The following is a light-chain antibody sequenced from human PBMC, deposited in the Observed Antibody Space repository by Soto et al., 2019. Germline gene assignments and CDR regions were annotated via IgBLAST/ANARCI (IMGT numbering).Light chain of an antibody. CDR1: QSVSSNY. V-gene: IGKV3-20*01. J-gene: IGKJ5*01. CDR2: GAF. Sequence: EIVLTQSPCTRSLSPGERATLSCSASQSVSSNYLAWYQQKPGQAPRLLIYGAFKRATGIPDRFSGSESGTDFTLTISRLQSEDFAVYYCQQYNNWPPITFGQGTRLEI. CDR3: QQYNNWPPIT.